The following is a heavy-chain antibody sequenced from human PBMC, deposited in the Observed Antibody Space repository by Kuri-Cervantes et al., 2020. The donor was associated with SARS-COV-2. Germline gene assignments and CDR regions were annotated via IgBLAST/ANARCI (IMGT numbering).Heavy chain of an antibody. CDR2: ISAYNGNT. CDR1: GRPFSSYA. J-gene: IGHJ4*02. CDR3: ARWAPGGYDFWSGPLDY. V-gene: IGHV1-18*01. Sequence: TVKHSCKAYGRPFSSYAISWVRQAPGQGLEWMGWISAYNGNTNYAQKLQGRVTMTTDTSTSTAYMELRSLRSDDTAVYYCARWAPGGYDFWSGPLDYWGQGTLVTVSS. D-gene: IGHD3-3*01.